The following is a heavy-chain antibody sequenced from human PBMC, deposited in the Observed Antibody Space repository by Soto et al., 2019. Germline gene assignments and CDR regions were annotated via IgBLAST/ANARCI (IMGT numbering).Heavy chain of an antibody. V-gene: IGHV3-30-3*01. CDR2: ISYDGNNR. D-gene: IGHD3-10*01. J-gene: IGHJ3*01. CDR1: RFTFSIYP. CDR3: VRDRGHPDSFDL. Sequence: GSLRLSCAASRFTFSIYPMHWVRQAPGKGLEWVALISYDGNNRYYADSVKGRFTISRDNSKNTLYLQMSSLRDEDTGVYYCVRDRGHPDSFDLWGQGTMVTVSS.